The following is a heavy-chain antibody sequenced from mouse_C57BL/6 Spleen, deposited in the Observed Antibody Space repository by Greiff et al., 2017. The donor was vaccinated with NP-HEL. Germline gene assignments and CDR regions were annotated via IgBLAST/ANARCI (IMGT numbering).Heavy chain of an antibody. CDR2: IRNKANGYTT. V-gene: IGHV7-3*01. J-gene: IGHJ2*01. CDR1: GFTFTDYY. CDR3: ARYITGYFDY. Sequence: EVKLVESGGGLVQPGGSLSLSCAASGFTFTDYYMSWVRQPPGKALEWLGFIRNKANGYTTEYSASVKGRFTISRDNSQSILYRQMNALRAEDSATYYCARYITGYFDYWGQGTTLTVSS.